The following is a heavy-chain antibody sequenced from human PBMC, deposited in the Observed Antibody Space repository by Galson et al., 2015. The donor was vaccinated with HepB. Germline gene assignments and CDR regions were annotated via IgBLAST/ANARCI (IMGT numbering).Heavy chain of an antibody. CDR1: GYTLTELS. Sequence: SVKVSCKVSGYTLTELSMHWVRQAPGKGLEWMGGFDPEDGETIYAQKFQGRVTMTEDTSTDTAYMELSSLRSEDTAVYYCATDRGRVGATTAAFDIWGQGTMVTVSS. CDR2: FDPEDGET. J-gene: IGHJ3*02. D-gene: IGHD1-26*01. CDR3: ATDRGRVGATTAAFDI. V-gene: IGHV1-24*01.